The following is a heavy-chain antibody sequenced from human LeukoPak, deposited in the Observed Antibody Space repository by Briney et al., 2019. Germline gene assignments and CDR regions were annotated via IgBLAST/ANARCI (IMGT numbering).Heavy chain of an antibody. J-gene: IGHJ5*02. CDR1: GFTYSGSA. D-gene: IGHD4-17*01. Sequence: GGSLRLSCAASGFTYSGSAMHWVRQASGKGLEWVGRIRSKANSYATAYAASVKGRFTISRDDSKNTAYLQMNSLKTEDTAVYYCTRLNGDPPTWGQGTLVAVSS. CDR3: TRLNGDPPT. CDR2: IRSKANSYAT. V-gene: IGHV3-73*01.